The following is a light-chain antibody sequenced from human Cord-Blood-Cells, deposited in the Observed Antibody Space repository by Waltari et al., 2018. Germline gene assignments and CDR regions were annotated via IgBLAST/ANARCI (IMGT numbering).Light chain of an antibody. CDR1: SSDVGGYNY. J-gene: IGLJ2*01. CDR3: SSYTSSSTFGV. V-gene: IGLV2-14*01. CDR2: DVS. Sequence: QSALTQPASVSGSPGQSITISCTGTSSDVGGYNYLSWYQQHPGKAPKLMIYDVSKRPSGVSSRFSGSKTGNTASLTISGLQAEDEADYYCSSYTSSSTFGVFGGGTKLTVL.